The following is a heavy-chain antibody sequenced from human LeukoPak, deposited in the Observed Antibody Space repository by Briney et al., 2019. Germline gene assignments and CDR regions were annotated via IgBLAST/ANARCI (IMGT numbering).Heavy chain of an antibody. CDR3: ARAPRITIFGVRYYFDY. CDR2: INAYNGNT. Sequence: ASVKVSCMASRYTLTRYGISWVGQARGKGVEWVGWINAYNGNTNYAQKLQGRVTMTTDTSTSTAYMELRSLRSDDTAVYYCARAPRITIFGVRYYFDYWGQGTLVTVSS. CDR1: RYTLTRYG. J-gene: IGHJ4*02. D-gene: IGHD3-3*01. V-gene: IGHV1-18*01.